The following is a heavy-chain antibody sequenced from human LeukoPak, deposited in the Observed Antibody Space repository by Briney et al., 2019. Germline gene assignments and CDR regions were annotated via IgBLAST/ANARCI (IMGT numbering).Heavy chain of an antibody. D-gene: IGHD3-22*01. CDR2: IYSGGST. V-gene: IGHV3-53*01. CDR3: ARVYYYDSSGYPDAFDI. Sequence: PGGSLRLSCAASGFTVSSNYMRWVRQAPGKGLEWVSVIYSGGSTYYADSVQGRFTISRDNSKNTLYLQMNSLRAEDTAVYYCARVYYYDSSGYPDAFDIWGQGTMITVSS. CDR1: GFTVSSNY. J-gene: IGHJ3*02.